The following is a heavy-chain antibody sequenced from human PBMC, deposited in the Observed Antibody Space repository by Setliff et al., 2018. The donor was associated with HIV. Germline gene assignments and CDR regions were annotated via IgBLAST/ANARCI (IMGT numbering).Heavy chain of an antibody. J-gene: IGHJ1*01. Sequence: GRSLKISCAASGFTFSSYWMHWVRQAPGKGLVWVSRIKSDGSSTSYADSVKGRFTISRDNAKNTLYLQMNSLRAEDTAVYYCARDDYFQHWGQGTQVTVSS. CDR2: IKSDGSST. CDR3: ARDDYFQH. V-gene: IGHV3-74*01. CDR1: GFTFSSYW.